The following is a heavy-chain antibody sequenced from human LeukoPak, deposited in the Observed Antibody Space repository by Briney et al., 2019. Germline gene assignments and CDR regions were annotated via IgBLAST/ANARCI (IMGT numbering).Heavy chain of an antibody. CDR1: GFRFSDFY. V-gene: IGHV3-11*04. CDR3: ARGLVNRWPGTYNSRDY. J-gene: IGHJ4*02. CDR2: ISSSGNAI. Sequence: GGSLRLSCAASGFRFSDFYMSWIRQAPGKGLEWVSQISSSGNAIYYTDSVKGRFTISRDNGKNSLFLQMNSLRAEDTAVYYCARGLVNRWPGTYNSRDYWGQGTLIIVSS. D-gene: IGHD1-26*01.